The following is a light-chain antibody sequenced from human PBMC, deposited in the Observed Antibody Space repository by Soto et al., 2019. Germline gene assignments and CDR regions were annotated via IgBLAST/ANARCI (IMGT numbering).Light chain of an antibody. CDR1: QSLLHSNGYNY. J-gene: IGKJ2*01. V-gene: IGKV2-28*01. Sequence: DIVMTQSPLSLPVTPGEPASISCRSSQSLLHSNGYNYLVWYLQKPGQSPQLLIYLGSNRASGVTDTFSGSGSGTDFTLKISRVEAEDVGVYYCMQALQTHMYTFGQGTKLEIK. CDR2: LGS. CDR3: MQALQTHMYT.